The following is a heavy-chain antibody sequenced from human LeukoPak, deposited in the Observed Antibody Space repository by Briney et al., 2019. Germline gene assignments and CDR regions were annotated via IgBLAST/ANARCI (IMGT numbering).Heavy chain of an antibody. CDR3: TTQLYYDFWSGYYDY. V-gene: IGHV3-23*01. CDR1: GFTFSNFA. Sequence: GGSLRLSCAASGFTFSNFAMSWVRQAPGKGLEWVSSINFRGGTTYYAESVKGRFTISRDNSKSTLYLQMNSLKTEDTAVYYCTTQLYYDFWSGYYDYWGQGTLVTVSS. CDR2: INFRGGTT. D-gene: IGHD3-3*01. J-gene: IGHJ4*02.